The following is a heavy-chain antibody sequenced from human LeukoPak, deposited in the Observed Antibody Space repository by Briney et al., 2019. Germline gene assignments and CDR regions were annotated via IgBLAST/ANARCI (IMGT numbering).Heavy chain of an antibody. Sequence: GRSRRLSCAASGFTFSSYGMHWVRQAPGKGLEWVAVIWYDGSNKYYADSVKGRFTISRDNSKNTLYLQMNSLRAEDTAVYYCAKVQGNGDYVAYYYGMDVWGQGTTVTVSS. CDR1: GFTFSSYG. V-gene: IGHV3-33*06. D-gene: IGHD4-17*01. CDR3: AKVQGNGDYVAYYYGMDV. CDR2: IWYDGSNK. J-gene: IGHJ6*02.